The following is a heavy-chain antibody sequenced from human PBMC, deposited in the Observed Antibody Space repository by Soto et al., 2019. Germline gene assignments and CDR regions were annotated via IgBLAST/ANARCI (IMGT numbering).Heavy chain of an antibody. CDR3: AKRGSGSQLDY. Sequence: PRGSLRLSCAASGVTFSSYAISWVRQAPGKGLEWVSDISASGTSTYYEVSVKVRFTIGRDKSKSPLYLQRNSLRAVDTAVYYCAKRGSGSQLDYWGQGTLVTVSS. V-gene: IGHV3-23*01. CDR2: ISASGTST. J-gene: IGHJ4*02. D-gene: IGHD1-26*01. CDR1: GVTFSSYA.